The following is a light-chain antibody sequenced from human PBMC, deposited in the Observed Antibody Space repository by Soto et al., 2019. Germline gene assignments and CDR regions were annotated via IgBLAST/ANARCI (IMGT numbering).Light chain of an antibody. Sequence: QSVLTQPASVSGSPGQSITISCTGTSSDVGGYNYVSWYQQHPGKAPKLIIYDVSNRPSGVSNRFPGSKSGDTASLTISGLQAEDEADYYCSSYTSSSTFYVFGTGTKVTVL. CDR3: SSYTSSSTFYV. CDR1: SSDVGGYNY. CDR2: DVS. J-gene: IGLJ1*01. V-gene: IGLV2-14*01.